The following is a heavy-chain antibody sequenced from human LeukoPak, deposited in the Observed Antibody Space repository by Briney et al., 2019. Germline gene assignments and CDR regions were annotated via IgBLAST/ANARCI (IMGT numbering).Heavy chain of an antibody. D-gene: IGHD3/OR15-3a*01. J-gene: IGHJ4*02. CDR1: GYSISSGYY. CDR3: ARQTGSGLFILP. CDR2: IYHSGST. Sequence: SETLSLTCTVSGYSISSGYYWGWIRQPPGKGLEWIGSIYHSGSTYYNPSLKSRVTVSVDTSKNQFSLRLTSVTAADTAVYYCARQTGSGLFILPGGQGTLVTVSS. V-gene: IGHV4-38-2*02.